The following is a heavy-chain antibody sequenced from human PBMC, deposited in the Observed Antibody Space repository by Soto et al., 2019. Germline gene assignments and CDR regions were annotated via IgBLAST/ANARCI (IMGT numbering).Heavy chain of an antibody. J-gene: IGHJ3*02. CDR3: ARVPGSGTYYDNRIANDAFDI. CDR2: IWYDGSSE. D-gene: IGHD3-10*01. CDR1: GFTFSNYG. Sequence: GGSLRLSCAASGFTFSNYGVHWVRQAPGKGLEWVAVIWYDGSSEYYTESVKGRFTISRDNSKNTQYLQMNSLRAEDTAVYYCARVPGSGTYYDNRIANDAFDIWGQGTMVTVS. V-gene: IGHV3-33*01.